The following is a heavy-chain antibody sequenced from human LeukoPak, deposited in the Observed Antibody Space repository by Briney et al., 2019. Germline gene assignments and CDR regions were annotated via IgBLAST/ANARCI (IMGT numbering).Heavy chain of an antibody. Sequence: SETLSLTCAVYGGSFSGYYWSWIRQPPGKGLEWIGEINHSGSTNYNPSLKNRVTISVDTSKNQFSLKLSSVTAADTAVYYCAARGVVTAHDYWGQGTLVTVSS. J-gene: IGHJ4*02. V-gene: IGHV4-34*01. CDR3: AARGVVTAHDY. CDR2: INHSGST. D-gene: IGHD4-23*01. CDR1: GGSFSGYY.